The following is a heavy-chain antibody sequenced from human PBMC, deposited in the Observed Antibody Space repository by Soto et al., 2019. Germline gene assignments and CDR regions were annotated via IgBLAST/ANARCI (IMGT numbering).Heavy chain of an antibody. Sequence: GGSLRLSCVASGFTFSTYSMNWVRQAPGKGLEWVADITTSSSFRFYADSVKGRFTISRDNSKNTLYLQMNSLRAEDTAVYYCAKGLGEFSYYGMDVWGQGTTVTVSS. CDR1: GFTFSTYS. CDR2: ITTSSSFR. V-gene: IGHV3-21*04. D-gene: IGHD3-10*01. J-gene: IGHJ6*02. CDR3: AKGLGEFSYYGMDV.